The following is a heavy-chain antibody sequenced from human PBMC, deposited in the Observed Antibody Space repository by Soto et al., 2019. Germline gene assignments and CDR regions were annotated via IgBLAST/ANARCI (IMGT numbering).Heavy chain of an antibody. CDR1: GFTFTTYW. V-gene: IGHV3-7*01. CDR2: INQDGTKT. CDR3: SRDNAAGWSTDV. J-gene: IGHJ6*02. Sequence: PGGSLRLSCEASGFTFTTYWMTWVRQAPGKGLEWVANINQDGTKTFYVDSLKGRFTISRDNAKNSVYLQMNSLSAEDTAVYYCSRDNAAGWSTDVWGQGTTVTVSS. D-gene: IGHD2-15*01.